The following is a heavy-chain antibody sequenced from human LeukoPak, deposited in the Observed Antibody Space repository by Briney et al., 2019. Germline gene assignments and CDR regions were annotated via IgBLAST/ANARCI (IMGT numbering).Heavy chain of an antibody. D-gene: IGHD3-16*01. Sequence: GGSLRLSCSASGFTFSGHFMHWVRQAPGKGLEYVSSISINGDKTYYAESVKGRFTISRDNSKKTLYLQMSNLRAEDTAVYYCAGDLGTRYFDYWGQGILVTVSS. J-gene: IGHJ4*02. CDR3: AGDLGTRYFDY. V-gene: IGHV3-64*04. CDR2: ISINGDKT. CDR1: GFTFSGHF.